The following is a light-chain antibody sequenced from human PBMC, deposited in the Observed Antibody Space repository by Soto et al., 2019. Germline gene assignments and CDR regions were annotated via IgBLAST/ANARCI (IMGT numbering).Light chain of an antibody. CDR3: CSYTGSSPYVE. Sequence: QSALTQPASVSGSPGQSITISCTGTSSDVGSYNLVSWYQHHPGKAPKLMIYEGSKRPSGVSNRFSGSKSGNTASLTISGLQAEDEADYYCCSYTGSSPYVEFGGGTKLTVL. J-gene: IGLJ2*01. CDR1: SSDVGSYNL. V-gene: IGLV2-23*01. CDR2: EGS.